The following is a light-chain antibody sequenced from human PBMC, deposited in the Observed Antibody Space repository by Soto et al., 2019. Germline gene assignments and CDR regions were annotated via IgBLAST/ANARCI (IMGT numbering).Light chain of an antibody. V-gene: IGKV3D-20*02. CDR2: GAS. J-gene: IGKJ4*01. Sequence: ETVLTQSPGTLSLSPGETATLSCRASQSVGSNYLAWYQRKPGQAPRLLIYGASSRATGISDRFSGSGSGTDFTLTISRLEPEDFAVYLCQQRSSWPLTFGGGTKVEIK. CDR3: QQRSSWPLT. CDR1: QSVGSNY.